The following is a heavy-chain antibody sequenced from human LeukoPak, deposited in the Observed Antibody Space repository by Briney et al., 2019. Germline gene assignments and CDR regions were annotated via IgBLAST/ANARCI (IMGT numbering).Heavy chain of an antibody. J-gene: IGHJ4*02. CDR3: ARDRGDYCSSTSCYGGVDY. Sequence: PSETLSLTCAVYGGSFSGYYWSWLRQPPGKGLEWIGYIYYSGSTYYNPSLKSRVTISVDTSKNQFSLKLSSVTAADTAVYYCARDRGDYCSSTSCYGGVDYWGQGTLVTVSS. V-gene: IGHV4-30-4*08. CDR1: GGSFSGYY. CDR2: IYYSGST. D-gene: IGHD2-2*01.